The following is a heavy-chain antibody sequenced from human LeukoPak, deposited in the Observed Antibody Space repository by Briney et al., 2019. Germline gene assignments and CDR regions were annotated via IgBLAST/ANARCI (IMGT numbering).Heavy chain of an antibody. V-gene: IGHV3-30*03. J-gene: IGHJ4*02. CDR3: ASLGY. Sequence: PGGSLRLSCAVSGFTFSSYGMHWVRQAPGKGLEWVAVISYDGSNKYYADSVKGRFTISRDNSKNTLYLQMNSLRAEDTAVYYCASLGYWGQGTLVTVSS. D-gene: IGHD3-16*01. CDR2: ISYDGSNK. CDR1: GFTFSSYG.